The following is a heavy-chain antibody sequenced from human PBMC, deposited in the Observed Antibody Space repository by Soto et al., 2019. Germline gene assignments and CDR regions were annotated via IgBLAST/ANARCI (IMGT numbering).Heavy chain of an antibody. Sequence: QITLKESGPTLVKPTQTLTLTCTFSGFSLSSTRMAVGWIRQPPGKALEWLALIYWDDDKRYSPFLKSRLTITKGNSKNQVVLTMSNMDPVDTARYYCAHIVVAGLGYYFDYWGQGTLVTVSS. D-gene: IGHD6-19*01. CDR2: IYWDDDK. CDR1: GFSLSSTRMA. CDR3: AHIVVAGLGYYFDY. V-gene: IGHV2-5*02. J-gene: IGHJ4*02.